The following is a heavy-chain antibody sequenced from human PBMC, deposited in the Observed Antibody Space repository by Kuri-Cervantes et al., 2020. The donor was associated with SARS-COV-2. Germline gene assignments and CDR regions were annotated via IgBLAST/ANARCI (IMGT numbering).Heavy chain of an antibody. CDR1: GYTFTGYY. Sequence: ASVKVSCKASGYTFTGYYMHWVRQAPGQGLEWMGWINPNSGGTNYAQKFQGRVTMTRDTPISTAYMELSRLRSDDTAVYYCARSNKRWLQLRVFDYWGQGTLVTVSS. J-gene: IGHJ4*02. D-gene: IGHD5-24*01. CDR2: INPNSGGT. CDR3: ARSNKRWLQLRVFDY. V-gene: IGHV1-2*02.